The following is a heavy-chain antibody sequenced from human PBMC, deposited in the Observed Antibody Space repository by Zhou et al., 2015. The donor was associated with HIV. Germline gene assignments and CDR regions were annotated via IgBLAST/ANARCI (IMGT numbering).Heavy chain of an antibody. D-gene: IGHD1-1*01. J-gene: IGHJ3*02. Sequence: EVQLAESGGGLIQPGGSLRLSCAASGFTVSRNYMSWVRQAPGKGLEWVSVTYSGGSTHYADSVKGRFTVTRVNSKNTLYLQMNSLRADDTAVYYCAGSWNDDAFDIWGQGTMVTVSS. CDR3: AGSWNDDAFDI. V-gene: IGHV3-53*01. CDR1: GFTVSRNY. CDR2: TYSGGST.